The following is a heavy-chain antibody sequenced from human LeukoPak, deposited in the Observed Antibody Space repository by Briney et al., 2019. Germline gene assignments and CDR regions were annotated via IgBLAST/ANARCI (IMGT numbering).Heavy chain of an antibody. CDR1: GYTFTDYY. CDR3: ARDGRGQGVNYDC. V-gene: IGHV1-2*02. Sequence: WASVKVSCKASGYTFTDYYIHWVRQAPGQGLEWVGWINPKSGATNYAQKFQGRVTMTRDTSINTAYMEMPRLRSDDAAVYYCARDGRGQGVNYDCWGQGTLVTVSS. D-gene: IGHD3-10*01. CDR2: INPKSGAT. J-gene: IGHJ4*02.